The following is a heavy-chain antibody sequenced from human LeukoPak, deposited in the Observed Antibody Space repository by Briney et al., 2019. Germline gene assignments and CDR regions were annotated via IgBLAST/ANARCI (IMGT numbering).Heavy chain of an antibody. CDR1: GFTFSDYY. CDR3: ARQGEGCSSTSCYKVDFDY. D-gene: IGHD2-2*02. Sequence: GGSLRLSCAASGFTFSDYYMSWIRQAPGEGLEWVSYIGTSGSTIYYADSVKGRFTFSRDNAKNSLYLQMNSLRAEDTAVYYCARQGEGCSSTSCYKVDFDYWGQGTLVTVSS. CDR2: IGTSGSTI. J-gene: IGHJ4*02. V-gene: IGHV3-11*04.